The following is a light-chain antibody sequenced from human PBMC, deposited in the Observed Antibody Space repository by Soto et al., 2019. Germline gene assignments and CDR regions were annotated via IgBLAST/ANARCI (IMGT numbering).Light chain of an antibody. V-gene: IGLV2-23*01. J-gene: IGLJ1*01. CDR3: CSYAGSGTDNYV. CDR1: SSDIGTYNL. CDR2: EGI. Sequence: QSALTQPASVSGSPGQSITISCTGTSSDIGTYNLVSWYQHYPGKAPKLMIYEGIKRPSGVSNRFSGSKSGNTAFLTISGLQAEDEADYYCCSYAGSGTDNYVFGSGTKVTLL.